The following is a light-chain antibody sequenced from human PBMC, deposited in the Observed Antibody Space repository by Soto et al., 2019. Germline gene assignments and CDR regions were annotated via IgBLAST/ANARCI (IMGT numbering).Light chain of an antibody. CDR3: QQCDSTPPT. V-gene: IGKV1-39*01. CDR2: GVS. J-gene: IGKJ4*01. CDR1: QTISNY. Sequence: DIQLTQSPASLSSSVGERATITCRASQTISNYLTWHRQQPGQAPKLLIYGVSSLQSGVPSRFSGSGSGTDFTLTISSLQPEDFVTYYCQQCDSTPPTFGGGTKVDIK.